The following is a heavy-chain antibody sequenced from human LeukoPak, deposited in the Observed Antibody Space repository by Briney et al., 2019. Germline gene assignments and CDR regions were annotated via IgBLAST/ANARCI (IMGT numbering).Heavy chain of an antibody. J-gene: IGHJ6*03. CDR1: GYTFTTYD. V-gene: IGHV1-18*01. D-gene: IGHD2-15*01. CDR2: ISAYNGNT. CDR3: AKTHGPYCSGGSCLDYYYYMDV. Sequence: ASVKVSCKASGYTFTTYDITWVRQAPGQGLEWMGWISAYNGNTNYAQKLQGRVTMTTDTSTSTAYMELRSLRAEDTAVYYCAKTHGPYCSGGSCLDYYYYMDVWGKGTTVTVSS.